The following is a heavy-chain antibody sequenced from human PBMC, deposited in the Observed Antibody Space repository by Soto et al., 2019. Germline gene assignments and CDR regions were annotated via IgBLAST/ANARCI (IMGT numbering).Heavy chain of an antibody. CDR2: ISAYNGNT. CDR1: GYTFTSYC. J-gene: IGHJ4*02. D-gene: IGHD6-19*01. Sequence: QVKLVQSGAEVKKPGASVKVSCKASGYTFTSYCISWVRQAPGQGLEWMGWISAYNGNTNYALKLQGRVTMTTDTSTSTDYVELRSITSDDMAEYYCARESSVSRHGCWGQGTLVTVSS. V-gene: IGHV1-18*03. CDR3: ARESSVSRHGC.